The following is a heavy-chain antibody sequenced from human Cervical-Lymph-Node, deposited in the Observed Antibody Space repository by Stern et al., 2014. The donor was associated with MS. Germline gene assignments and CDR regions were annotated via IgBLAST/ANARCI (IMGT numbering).Heavy chain of an antibody. Sequence: VQLVESGAEVKKPGSSVKVSCKASGDTFSYFGLTWVRQAPGQGLEWMGGIIPILGSANYAQKFQGRVTITADESTRTAYMELRSLRSEDTAVYYCARGPDYWRGDRFFYDGMDVWGQGTKVIVSS. V-gene: IGHV1-69*01. D-gene: IGHD3-3*01. CDR2: IIPILGSA. CDR3: ARGPDYWRGDRFFYDGMDV. J-gene: IGHJ6*02. CDR1: GDTFSYFG.